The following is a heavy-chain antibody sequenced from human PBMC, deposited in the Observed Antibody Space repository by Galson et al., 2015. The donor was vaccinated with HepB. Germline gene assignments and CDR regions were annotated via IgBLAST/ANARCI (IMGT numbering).Heavy chain of an antibody. CDR1: GGTFSSYA. V-gene: IGHV1-69*06. J-gene: IGHJ4*02. D-gene: IGHD2-2*01. Sequence: SVKVSCKASGGTFSSYAISWVRQAPGQGLEWMGGIIPIFGTANYAQKFQGRVTITADKSTSTAYMELSSLRSEDTAVYYCARVQGYCSSTSCYALAGFFDYWGQGTLVTVSS. CDR2: IIPIFGTA. CDR3: ARVQGYCSSTSCYALAGFFDY.